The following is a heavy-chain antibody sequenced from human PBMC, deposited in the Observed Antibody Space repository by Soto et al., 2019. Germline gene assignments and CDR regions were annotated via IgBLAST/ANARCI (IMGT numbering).Heavy chain of an antibody. CDR2: INHSGSS. CDR1: GGSFSGYF. J-gene: IGHJ4*02. CDR3: ARGAGRRSSYIDY. D-gene: IGHD2-2*01. V-gene: IGHV4-34*01. Sequence: PSETLSLTCAVYGGSFSGYFWTWIRQPPGKGLEWIGEINHSGSSNYNPSLKSRLTISVDTSKSQFSLKLSSVTAADTAVYYCARGAGRRSSYIDYWGQGTLVTVST.